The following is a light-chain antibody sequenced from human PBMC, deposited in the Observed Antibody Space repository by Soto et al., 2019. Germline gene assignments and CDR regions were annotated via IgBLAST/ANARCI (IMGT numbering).Light chain of an antibody. CDR1: NIGSEG. J-gene: IGLJ1*01. Sequence: SYELTQPPSVSVAPGQTASISCGGNNIGSEGVHWYQQKSGQAPVLVVCDDRDRPSGIPDRFSGSKSGNTATLTISRVEAGDEADYYCQVWHVGSEHYVFGAGTKVTVL. CDR3: QVWHVGSEHYV. CDR2: DDR. V-gene: IGLV3-21*02.